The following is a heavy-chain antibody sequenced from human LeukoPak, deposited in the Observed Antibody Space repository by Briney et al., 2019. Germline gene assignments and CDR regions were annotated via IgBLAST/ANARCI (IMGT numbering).Heavy chain of an antibody. CDR3: SRDKRLEESGSWYGYYYMDV. D-gene: IGHD6-13*01. V-gene: IGHV3-48*03. Sequence: GGSLRLSCVGPGFNFMNYEMNWVRQAPGKGLEWVSYISTSGTTIYYTDSVKGRFTISRDNAKNSVYLQMNSLRVEDTAIYYCSRDKRLEESGSWYGYYYMDVWGKGTTVTVSS. J-gene: IGHJ6*03. CDR1: GFNFMNYE. CDR2: ISTSGTTI.